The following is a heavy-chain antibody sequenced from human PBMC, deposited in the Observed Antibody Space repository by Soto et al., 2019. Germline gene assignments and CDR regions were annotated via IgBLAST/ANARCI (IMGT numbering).Heavy chain of an antibody. CDR2: IYWDADK. V-gene: IGHV2-5*02. J-gene: IGHJ4*02. Sequence: QITLNESGPTVVKPTETLTLTCTFSGFSLTTSGVGVGCVRQSPGKAPEWLAFIYWDADKRYCTSLKSRLTITKDTSKNQVVLTMANVDPADTSTYYCAHRVLRAVFGLVTTTAIYFDFWGQGTPVVVSS. CDR3: AHRVLRAVFGLVTTTAIYFDF. CDR1: GFSLTTSGVG. D-gene: IGHD3-3*01.